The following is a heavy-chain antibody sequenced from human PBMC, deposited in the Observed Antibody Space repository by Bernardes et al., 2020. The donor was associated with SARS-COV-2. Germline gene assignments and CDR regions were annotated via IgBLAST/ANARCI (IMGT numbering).Heavy chain of an antibody. D-gene: IGHD3-9*01. CDR2: ISGGGMYI. J-gene: IGHJ3*01. CDR3: ARDVGATDWRFGFDV. Sequence: GGSLRLSCAASGFTFSNYFISWFRQAPGKGLEWISSISGGGMYIYYGDSVRGRFTTSRDNTKTSVFLQMESLRADDTAVYYCARDVGATDWRFGFDVWGRGTIVHVSS. CDR1: GFTFSNYF. V-gene: IGHV3-21*06.